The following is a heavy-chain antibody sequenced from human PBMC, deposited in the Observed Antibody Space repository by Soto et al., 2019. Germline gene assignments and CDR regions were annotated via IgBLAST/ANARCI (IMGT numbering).Heavy chain of an antibody. CDR1: GVIFIDAC. J-gene: IGHJ4*02. CDR3: LAGSHFEY. V-gene: IGHV3-15*05. Sequence: PWESXRLSCASSGVIFIDACIILFRQAPGKGLEWIGRVKSKSEGVTTDYAALVKGRFTVERDDSINTVSLQMDSLKMEDTAVYLCLAGSHFEYWGPGTLVTVSS. CDR2: VKSKSEGVTT. D-gene: IGHD1-1*01.